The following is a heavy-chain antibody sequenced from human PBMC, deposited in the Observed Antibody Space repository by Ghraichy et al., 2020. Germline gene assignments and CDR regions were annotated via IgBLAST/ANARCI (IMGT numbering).Heavy chain of an antibody. CDR3: ARGVDYYDSSGPFDY. CDR1: GFTFSSYA. Sequence: GGSLRLSCTASGFTFSSYALHWVRQAPGKGLEWVAVISYHGSNKYYADSVKGRFTISRDNSKNTLYLQMNSLRAEDTAVYYCARGVDYYDSSGPFDYWGQGTLVTVSS. CDR2: ISYHGSNK. V-gene: IGHV3-30*14. J-gene: IGHJ4*02. D-gene: IGHD3-22*01.